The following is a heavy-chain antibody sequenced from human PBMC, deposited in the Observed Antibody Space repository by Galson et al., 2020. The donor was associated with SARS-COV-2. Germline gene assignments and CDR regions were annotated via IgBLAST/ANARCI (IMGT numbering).Heavy chain of an antibody. V-gene: IGHV1-18*04. CDR3: ARAKGDSSTWYAAY. D-gene: IGHD6-13*01. CDR1: GYTFSNFG. J-gene: IGHJ4*02. Sequence: GESLKISCKASGYTFSNFGVSWMRQAPGQGLEWVGWISVYSGTTNYAQKLQGRVTITTDTSTSTAYIEVRSLRSDDTAVYYCARAKGDSSTWYAAYWGQGSLVTVSS. CDR2: ISVYSGTT.